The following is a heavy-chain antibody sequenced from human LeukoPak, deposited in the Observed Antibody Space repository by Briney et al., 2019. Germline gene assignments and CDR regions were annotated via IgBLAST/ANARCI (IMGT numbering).Heavy chain of an antibody. Sequence: SETLSLTCTVSGGSISSSSYYWGWIRQPPGKGLEWIGSIYYSGSTYYNPSLKSRVTISVDTSKNQFSLKLSFVTAADTAVYYCAGTYYDILTGYPNWFDPWGQGTLVTVSS. J-gene: IGHJ5*02. CDR2: IYYSGST. CDR1: GGSISSSSYY. V-gene: IGHV4-39*01. CDR3: AGTYYDILTGYPNWFDP. D-gene: IGHD3-9*01.